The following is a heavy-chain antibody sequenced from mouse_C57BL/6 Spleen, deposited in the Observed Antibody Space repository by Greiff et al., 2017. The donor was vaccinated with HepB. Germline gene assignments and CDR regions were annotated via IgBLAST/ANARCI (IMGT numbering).Heavy chain of an antibody. D-gene: IGHD1-1*01. Sequence: VQLQQSDAELVKPGASVKISCKASGYTFTDHTIHWMKQRPEQGLEWIGYIYPRDGSTKYNEQFKSKATLTADKSSSTAYMQLNSLTSEDSAVYFCARDVLSYYGGFAYWGQGTLVTVSA. V-gene: IGHV1-78*01. J-gene: IGHJ3*01. CDR3: ARDVLSYYGGFAY. CDR1: GYTFTDHT. CDR2: IYPRDGST.